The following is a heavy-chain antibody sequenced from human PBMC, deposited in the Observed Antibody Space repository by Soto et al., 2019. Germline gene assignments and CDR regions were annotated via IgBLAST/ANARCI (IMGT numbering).Heavy chain of an antibody. Sequence: EVQLVESGGGLVQPGGSLRLSCGASIFSFSGYWMHWVRQAPRKGLMWVSRVNPDGSTTTYADSVKGRFTISRDNAKNTVFLQMNSLRADDSSVYYCAKVASGSYDWFDPWGQGTLVTVSS. D-gene: IGHD1-26*01. J-gene: IGHJ5*02. CDR3: AKVASGSYDWFDP. V-gene: IGHV3-74*01. CDR1: IFSFSGYW. CDR2: VNPDGSTT.